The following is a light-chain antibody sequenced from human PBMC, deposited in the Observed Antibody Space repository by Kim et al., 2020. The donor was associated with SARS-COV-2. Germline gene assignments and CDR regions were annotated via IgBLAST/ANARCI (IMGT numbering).Light chain of an antibody. J-gene: IGLJ2*01. CDR3: QVWDSSSDHRGV. CDR2: YDS. CDR1: NIGSKS. Sequence: SYELTQPPSVSVAPGKTARITCGGNNIGSKSVHWYQQKPGQAPVLVIYYDSDRPSGIPERFSGSNSGNTATLTISRVEAGDEADYYCQVWDSSSDHRGVFGGGNQLTVL. V-gene: IGLV3-21*04.